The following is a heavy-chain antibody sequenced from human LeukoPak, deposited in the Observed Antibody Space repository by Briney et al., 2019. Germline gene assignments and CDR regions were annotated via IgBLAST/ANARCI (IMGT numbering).Heavy chain of an antibody. CDR2: ISGSGGST. Sequence: PGGSLRLSCAASGFTFGDHAINWFRQAPGKGLEWVSAISGSGGSTYYADSVKGRFTISRDNAKNSLYLQMNSLRAEDTAVYYCASSGWSLDVWGQGTTVTVSS. D-gene: IGHD6-19*01. CDR3: ASSGWSLDV. J-gene: IGHJ6*02. CDR1: GFTFGDHA. V-gene: IGHV3-23*01.